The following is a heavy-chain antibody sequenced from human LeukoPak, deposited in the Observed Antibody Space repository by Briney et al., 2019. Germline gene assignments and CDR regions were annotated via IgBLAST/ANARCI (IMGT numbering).Heavy chain of an antibody. CDR1: GGSISSYY. V-gene: IGHV4-4*07. CDR2: IYTSGST. CDR3: ARDLRLQHWLDP. Sequence: SQTLSLTCTVSGGSISSYYWSWIRQPAGKGMEWIGRIYTSGSTNYNPSLKSRVTMSVDTSKYQFSLKLSSVTAADTAVYYCARDLRLQHWLDPWGQGTLVTVSS. J-gene: IGHJ5*02. D-gene: IGHD4-11*01.